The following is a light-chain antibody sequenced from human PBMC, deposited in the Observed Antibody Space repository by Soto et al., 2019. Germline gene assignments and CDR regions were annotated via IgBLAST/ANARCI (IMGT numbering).Light chain of an antibody. V-gene: IGKV2-28*01. CDR2: LGS. J-gene: IGKJ1*01. CDR3: MQALQTPPT. CDR1: QSLLHSDGYNY. Sequence: DTVMTQSPLSLPVTPGEPASISCRSSQSLLHSDGYNYLDWYLQKPGQSPQVLVYLGSNRASGVHDRFSGSGSGTDFTLKISRVEAEDVGVYYCMQALQTPPTFGQGTKVEIK.